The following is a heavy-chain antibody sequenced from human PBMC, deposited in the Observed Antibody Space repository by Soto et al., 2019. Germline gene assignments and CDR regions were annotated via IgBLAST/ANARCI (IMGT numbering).Heavy chain of an antibody. D-gene: IGHD6-19*01. CDR2: ISGSGGST. CDR3: AKDKEQWPVRGWFDP. CDR1: GFTFSSYA. Sequence: LRLSCAASGFTFSSYAMSWVRQAPGKGLEWVSAISGSGGSTYYADSVKGRFTISRDNSKNTLYLQMNSLRAEDTAVYYCAKDKEQWPVRGWFDPWGQGTLVTVSS. J-gene: IGHJ5*02. V-gene: IGHV3-23*01.